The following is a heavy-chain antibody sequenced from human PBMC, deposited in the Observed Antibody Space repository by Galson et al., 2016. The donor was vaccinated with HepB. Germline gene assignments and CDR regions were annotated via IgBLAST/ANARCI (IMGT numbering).Heavy chain of an antibody. CDR1: GGSISTISSF. J-gene: IGHJ6*02. V-gene: IGHV4-39*01. Sequence: TLSLTCTVSGGSISTISSFWGWIRQPPGKGLEWIGSIYYSGSTYYTPSLRGRVTMSVDTSKNQFSLKLRSVTAADTAVYYCARSRSASSYYYYYGMDVWGQGTTVTVSS. D-gene: IGHD2-2*01. CDR3: ARSRSASSYYYYYGMDV. CDR2: IYYSGST.